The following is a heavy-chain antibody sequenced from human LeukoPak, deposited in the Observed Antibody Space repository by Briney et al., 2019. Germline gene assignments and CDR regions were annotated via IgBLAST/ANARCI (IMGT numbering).Heavy chain of an antibody. CDR1: GFTFSNYA. D-gene: IGHD1-26*01. Sequence: GGSLRLSCAASGFTFSNYAMHWARQAPGKGLDWVAFISYDGNKKYYADSVKGRFTLSGDNSKNTLYLQMNSLRAEDTAVYFCAKDISGSYSVDYWGQGTLVTVSS. CDR2: ISYDGNKK. V-gene: IGHV3-30-3*01. J-gene: IGHJ4*02. CDR3: AKDISGSYSVDY.